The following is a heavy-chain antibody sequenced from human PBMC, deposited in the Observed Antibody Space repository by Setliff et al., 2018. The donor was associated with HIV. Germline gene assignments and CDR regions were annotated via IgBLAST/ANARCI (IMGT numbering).Heavy chain of an antibody. CDR1: GFTFRNYG. V-gene: IGHV3-48*01. D-gene: IGHD2-15*01. CDR3: ARDFCGSSCSSGYGYFDH. J-gene: IGHJ4*02. Sequence: PGGSLRLSCAASGFTFRNYGMHWVRQAPGKGLEWVSYISPSSTIIYYPDSVKGRFTTSRDNARNSLYLEMNSLRADDTAVYYCARDFCGSSCSSGYGYFDHWGQGTLVTVSS. CDR2: ISPSSTII.